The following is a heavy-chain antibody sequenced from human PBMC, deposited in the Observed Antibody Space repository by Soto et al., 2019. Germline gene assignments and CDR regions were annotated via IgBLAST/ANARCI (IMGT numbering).Heavy chain of an antibody. Sequence: EVQLVESGGGLVQPGGSLRLSCAASGFTFSSYDMHWVRQATGKGLEWVSVIGTAGDIYYSGSVKGRFTISRENAKNSLHLQMNSLRAEDTAVYYCARAHSHSISSVPLDYWGQGTLVTVSS. CDR1: GFTFSSYD. V-gene: IGHV3-13*01. CDR3: ARAHSHSISSVPLDY. CDR2: IGTAGDI. J-gene: IGHJ4*02. D-gene: IGHD6-6*01.